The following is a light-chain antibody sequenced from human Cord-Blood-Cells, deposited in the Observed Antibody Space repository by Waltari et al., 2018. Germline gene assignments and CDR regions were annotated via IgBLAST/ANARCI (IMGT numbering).Light chain of an antibody. CDR3: SSYTSSSTWV. V-gene: IGLV2-14*01. J-gene: IGLJ3*02. CDR2: DVS. Sequence: QSALTQPASVSGSPGKSITIPCTGTSSDVGGYNYVSWYQQHPGKAPKLMIYDVSKRPSGVSNRFSGSKSGNTASLTISGLQAEDEADYYCSSYTSSSTWVFGGGTKLTVL. CDR1: SSDVGGYNY.